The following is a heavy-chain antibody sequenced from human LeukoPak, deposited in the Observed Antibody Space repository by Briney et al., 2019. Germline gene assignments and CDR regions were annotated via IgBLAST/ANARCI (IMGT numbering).Heavy chain of an antibody. D-gene: IGHD2-2*01. J-gene: IGHJ3*02. V-gene: IGHV1-69*13. CDR3: ARDRGDTVVVRGAFDI. CDR1: GGTFISYA. Sequence: SVKVSCKASGGTFISYAISWVRQAPGQGLEWMGGIIPIFGTANYAQKFQGRVTITADESTSTAYMELSSLRSEDTAVYYCARDRGDTVVVRGAFDIWGQGTMVTVSS. CDR2: IIPIFGTA.